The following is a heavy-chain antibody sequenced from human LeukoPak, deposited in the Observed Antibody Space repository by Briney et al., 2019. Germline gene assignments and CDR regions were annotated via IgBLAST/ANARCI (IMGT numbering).Heavy chain of an antibody. CDR2: ISYDGGNE. CDR3: ARVRVGATTGDTFDI. V-gene: IGHV3-30-3*01. D-gene: IGHD1-26*01. J-gene: IGHJ3*02. Sequence: PGGSLRLSCAASALTFSIYAMDWVRQAPGKGLEWVAAISYDGGNEYYADSVKGRFTVSRDNSKNTLYLQMNSLRVEDTAVYYCARVRVGATTGDTFDIWGQGTMVAVAS. CDR1: ALTFSIYA.